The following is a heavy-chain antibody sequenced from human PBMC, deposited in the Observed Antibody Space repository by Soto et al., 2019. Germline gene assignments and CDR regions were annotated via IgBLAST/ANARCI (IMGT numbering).Heavy chain of an antibody. CDR1: GLIFSNYR. J-gene: IGHJ4*02. Sequence: EVQLVESGGGLVQPGGSLRLSCAASGLIFSNYRMHWVRQVPGKGLVWVSCISTDGSITNYADSVKGRFTVSRDNATNTLYLQMNSLRAEDTAVYYCARDTDGLHYWGQGTRVTVSS. V-gene: IGHV3-74*01. CDR2: ISTDGSIT. CDR3: ARDTDGLHY.